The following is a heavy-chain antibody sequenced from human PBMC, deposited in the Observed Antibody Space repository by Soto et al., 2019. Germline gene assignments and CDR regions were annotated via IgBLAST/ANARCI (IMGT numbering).Heavy chain of an antibody. CDR2: TYYRSRWYN. Sequence: SQTPALPCAMSVDSVSSNSAGWNWIRLSPSRGLEWLARTYYRSRWYNDYAVSVRSRITVNPDTSKNQFSLQLTSVTPEDTAVYYCAGTTSHQWYYMDVWGKGTTVTVSS. D-gene: IGHD1-7*01. V-gene: IGHV6-1*01. CDR1: VDSVSSNSAG. J-gene: IGHJ6*03. CDR3: AGTTSHQWYYMDV.